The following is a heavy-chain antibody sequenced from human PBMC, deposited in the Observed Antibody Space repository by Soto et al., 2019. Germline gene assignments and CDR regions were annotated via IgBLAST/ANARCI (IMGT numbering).Heavy chain of an antibody. CDR3: ATVRRYCSGGSCYSGSFDY. Sequence: QVPLVQSGAEVKKPGASVKVSCKLPGNTLTELSMHWVRQAPGKGLEWMGGFDPEDGETMDAQNFQGRVTMTEDTSTDTAYMELSSLRSEDTAVYYCATVRRYCSGGSCYSGSFDYWGQGTLVTVSS. CDR1: GNTLTELS. CDR2: FDPEDGET. V-gene: IGHV1-24*01. J-gene: IGHJ4*02. D-gene: IGHD2-15*01.